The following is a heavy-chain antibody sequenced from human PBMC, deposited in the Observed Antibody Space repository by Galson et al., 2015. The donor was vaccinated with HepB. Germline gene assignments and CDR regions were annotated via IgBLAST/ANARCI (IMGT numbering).Heavy chain of an antibody. J-gene: IGHJ4*02. CDR2: ISWNSGTV. CDR1: GFSFEDYA. Sequence: SLRLSCAGSGFSFEDYAMHWVRQTPGKGLEWVSGISWNSGTVVYADSLKGRFTISRDNAKNSLYLQMDSLRPEDTGLYYCTRDSLDEDGGEYGGFDRWGQGTLVIVSS. D-gene: IGHD2-21*01. CDR3: TRDSLDEDGGEYGGFDR. V-gene: IGHV3-9*01.